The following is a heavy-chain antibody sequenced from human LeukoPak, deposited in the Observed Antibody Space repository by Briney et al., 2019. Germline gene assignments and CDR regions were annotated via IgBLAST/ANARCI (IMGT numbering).Heavy chain of an antibody. CDR1: GFTFSSYA. CDR2: ISGSGGST. CDR3: ARDQHDFWSGYYSRTPYNWFDP. V-gene: IGHV3-23*01. D-gene: IGHD3-3*01. Sequence: GGSLRLSCAASGFTFSSYAMSWVRQAPGKGLEWVSAISGSGGSTYYADSVKGRFTISRDNSKNTLYLQMNSLRAEDTAVYYCARDQHDFWSGYYSRTPYNWFDPWGQGTLVTVSS. J-gene: IGHJ5*02.